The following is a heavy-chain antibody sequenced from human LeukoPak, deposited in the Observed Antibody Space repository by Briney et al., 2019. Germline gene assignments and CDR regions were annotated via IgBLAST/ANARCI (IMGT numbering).Heavy chain of an antibody. V-gene: IGHV4-59*02. Sequence: SETLSLTCTVSGGSVSSDYWIWIRQPPGKGLEWIGDISYSGSTYYNPSLKSRVTMSVDTSKNQFSLKLGSLTAADSAVYYCAAHNRSWNPYSYYYVMDVWGQGTTVTVSS. CDR2: ISYSGST. D-gene: IGHD1-1*01. CDR3: AAHNRSWNPYSYYYVMDV. J-gene: IGHJ6*02. CDR1: GGSVSSDY.